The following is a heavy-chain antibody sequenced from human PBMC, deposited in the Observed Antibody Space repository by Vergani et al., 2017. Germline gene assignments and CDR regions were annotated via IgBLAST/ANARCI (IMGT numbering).Heavy chain of an antibody. Sequence: QVQVQESGPALAKPSETLSLSCAVSGHSLRSGDFWGWLRPPPGKGLEGIGSMHQSGNTYYNPSLKSRVTISVDTSKNQYSLKLNSLTAADTAVYRCVCRATSPPRCFDCWGQGTLVIVSS. V-gene: IGHV4-38-2*01. J-gene: IGHJ4*02. CDR3: VCRATSPPRCFDC. CDR1: GHSLRSGDF. D-gene: IGHD2-2*01. CDR2: MHQSGNT.